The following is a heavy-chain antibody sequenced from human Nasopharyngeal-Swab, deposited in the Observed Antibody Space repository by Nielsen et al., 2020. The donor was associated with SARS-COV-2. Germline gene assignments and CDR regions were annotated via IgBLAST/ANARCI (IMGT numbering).Heavy chain of an antibody. V-gene: IGHV3-48*02. J-gene: IGHJ4*02. Sequence: GGSLRLSCAASGFTFSSYSMNWVRQAPGKGLEWVSYISSSSTIYYADSVKGRFTISRDNAKNSLYLQMNSLRDEDTAVYYCARGANTATDYWGQGTLVTASS. CDR1: GFTFSSYS. D-gene: IGHD5-18*01. CDR3: ARGANTATDY. CDR2: ISSSSTI.